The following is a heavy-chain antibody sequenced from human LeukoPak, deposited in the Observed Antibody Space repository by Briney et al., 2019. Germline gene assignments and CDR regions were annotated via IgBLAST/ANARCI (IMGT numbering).Heavy chain of an antibody. D-gene: IGHD2-15*01. Sequence: GGSLRLSCSASGFTFNNYAMHWVRQSPGKGLEYVSTISGNGGGTYYADSVKGRFTISRDNSKNTLYLQLSSVRAEDTAVYYCVKSWDVVVVVAAFDYWGRGTLVTVTS. CDR1: GFTFNNYA. V-gene: IGHV3-64D*06. J-gene: IGHJ4*02. CDR2: ISGNGGGT. CDR3: VKSWDVVVVVAAFDY.